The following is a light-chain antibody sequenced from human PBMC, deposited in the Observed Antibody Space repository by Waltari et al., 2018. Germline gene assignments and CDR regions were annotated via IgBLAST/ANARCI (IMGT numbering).Light chain of an antibody. J-gene: IGKJ1*01. Sequence: VLTQSPGTLSLSPGERATLSCRASQSVIQYLAWYQQKPCRAPRLLIYHSSTSATGIPDRFSCSWSGTDFSLTLSRLEPEDFAGYYCQKYDSLPATFGQGTRVEIK. V-gene: IGKV3-20*01. CDR3: QKYDSLPAT. CDR1: QSVIQY. CDR2: HSS.